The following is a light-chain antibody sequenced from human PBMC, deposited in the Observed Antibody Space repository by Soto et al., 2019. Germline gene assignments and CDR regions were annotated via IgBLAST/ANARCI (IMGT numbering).Light chain of an antibody. CDR2: EVS. J-gene: IGLJ7*01. CDR3: SSYTRSGPPFV. V-gene: IGLV2-14*01. Sequence: QSVLTQPASVSGSPGQSITISCTGTSSDVGGYNYVSWYQQHPGKAPKLMIYEVSNRPSGVSNRFSGSKSGNTASLTISGLQAEDEADYYCSSYTRSGPPFVFGTGTQLTVL. CDR1: SSDVGGYNY.